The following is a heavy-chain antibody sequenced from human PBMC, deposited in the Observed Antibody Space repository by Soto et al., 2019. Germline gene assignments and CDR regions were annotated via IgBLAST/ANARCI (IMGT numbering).Heavy chain of an antibody. Sequence: QVQLQESGPGLVKPSETLSLTCTVSGGSVSSGSYYWSWIRQPPGKVMEWIAYVYYTGSTNYNTSLKSRVTITVDTSKNQFSLKLRSVTAADTAVYYCAREWLEHSSSGGLDVWGQGTTVTVSS. CDR2: VYYTGST. J-gene: IGHJ6*02. CDR1: GGSVSSGSYY. V-gene: IGHV4-61*01. D-gene: IGHD6-19*01. CDR3: AREWLEHSSSGGLDV.